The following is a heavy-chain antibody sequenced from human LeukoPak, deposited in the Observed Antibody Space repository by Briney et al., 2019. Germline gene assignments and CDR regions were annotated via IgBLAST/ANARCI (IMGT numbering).Heavy chain of an antibody. J-gene: IGHJ3*02. CDR3: ARASTMIVVVDDAFDI. V-gene: IGHV1-46*01. D-gene: IGHD3-22*01. CDR1: GYTFTGYY. CDR2: INPSGGST. Sequence: ASVKVSCKASGYTFTGYYMHWVRQAPGQGLEWMGIINPSGGSTSYAQKFQGRVTMTRDTSTSTVYMELSSLRSEDTAVYYCARASTMIVVVDDAFDIWGQGTMVTVSS.